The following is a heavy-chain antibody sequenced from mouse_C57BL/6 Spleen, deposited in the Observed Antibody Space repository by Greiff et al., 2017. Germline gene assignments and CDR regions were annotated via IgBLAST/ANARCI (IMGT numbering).Heavy chain of an antibody. CDR3: AREGVIYYGDY. CDR1: GYTFTSYW. Sequence: QVQLQQPGAELVRPGTSVKLSCKASGYTFTSYWMHWVKQRPGQGLEWIGVIDPSDSYTNYNQKFKGKATLTVDTSSSTAYMQLSSLTSEDSAVYYCAREGVIYYGDYWGQGTSVTVSS. CDR2: IDPSDSYT. V-gene: IGHV1-59*01. J-gene: IGHJ4*01. D-gene: IGHD2-1*01.